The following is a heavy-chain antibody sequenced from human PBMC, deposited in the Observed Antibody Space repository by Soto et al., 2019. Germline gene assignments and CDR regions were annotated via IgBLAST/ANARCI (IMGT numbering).Heavy chain of an antibody. Sequence: PGGSLRLSCAASGFTFSSYAMSWVRQAPGRGLEWVSAISGSGGSTYYADSVKGRFTISRDNSKNTLYLQMNSLRAEDTAVYYCAKGKARYYYDSSGYYCENYWGQGTLVTVSS. V-gene: IGHV3-23*01. CDR3: AKGKARYYYDSSGYYCENY. CDR1: GFTFSSYA. D-gene: IGHD3-22*01. J-gene: IGHJ4*02. CDR2: ISGSGGST.